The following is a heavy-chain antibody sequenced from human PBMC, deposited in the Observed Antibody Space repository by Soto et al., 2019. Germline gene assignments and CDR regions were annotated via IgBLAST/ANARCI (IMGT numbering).Heavy chain of an antibody. Sequence: SVKVSCKASGGTFSSYSVSWVRQSPVQGLEWMGGIIPIFGTANYAQKFQGRVTITADKSTSTAYMELSSLRSEDTAVYYCARSLKGSSWYDYWGQGTLVTVSS. D-gene: IGHD6-13*01. CDR3: ARSLKGSSWYDY. V-gene: IGHV1-69*06. CDR2: IIPIFGTA. CDR1: GGTFSSYS. J-gene: IGHJ4*02.